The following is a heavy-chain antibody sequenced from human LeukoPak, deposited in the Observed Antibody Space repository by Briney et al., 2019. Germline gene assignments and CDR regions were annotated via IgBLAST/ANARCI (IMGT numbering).Heavy chain of an antibody. CDR2: MKQDGSGK. CDR1: GFTFSSYW. V-gene: IGHV3-7*01. CDR3: AELGITMIGGV. D-gene: IGHD3-10*02. Sequence: GGSLRLSCAASGFTFSSYWMSWVRQAPGKGLGWVANMKQDGSGKYYVDSVKGRFTISRDNAKNSLYLQMNSLRAEDTAVYYCAELGITMIGGVWGKGTTVTISS. J-gene: IGHJ6*04.